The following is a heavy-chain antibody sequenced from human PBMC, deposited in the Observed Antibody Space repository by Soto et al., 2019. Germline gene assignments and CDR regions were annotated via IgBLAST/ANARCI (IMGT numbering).Heavy chain of an antibody. CDR3: ASDGARSWNYRRAG. J-gene: IGHJ4*02. CDR2: IYHSGIT. Sequence: SETLSLTCTVSGGSISSSSYSWGWIRQPAGKGLEWIGSIYHSGITYYNPSLKSRVTISVDTSKNQFSLKLSSVTAADTAVYYCASDGARSWNYRRAGWGQGTLVTVSS. CDR1: GGSISSSSYS. V-gene: IGHV4-39*01. D-gene: IGHD1-7*01.